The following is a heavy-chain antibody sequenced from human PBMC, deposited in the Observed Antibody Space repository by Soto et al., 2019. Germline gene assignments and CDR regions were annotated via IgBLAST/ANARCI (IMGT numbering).Heavy chain of an antibody. CDR1: GFSFSSYG. D-gene: IGHD6-6*01. J-gene: IGHJ4*02. CDR2: ISGNGARA. CDR3: AKRFDDSSTWSFDH. Sequence: LRLSCAASGFSFSSYGMEWVRLAPGKGLEWVAGISGNGARAYYGDSVKGRFIVSRDNSKNTQYLQMNSLRVEDTALYYCAKRFDDSSTWSFDHWGLGTLVTVSS. V-gene: IGHV3-23*01.